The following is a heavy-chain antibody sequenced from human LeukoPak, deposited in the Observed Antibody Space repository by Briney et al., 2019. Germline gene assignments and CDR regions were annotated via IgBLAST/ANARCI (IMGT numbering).Heavy chain of an antibody. V-gene: IGHV4-34*01. D-gene: IGHD3-10*01. Sequence: PSETLSPTCTVSGGSISSYYWSWIRQPPGKGLEWIGEINHSGSTNYNPSLKSRVTISVDTSKNQFSLKLSPVTAADTAVYYCATTPGYFDYWGQGTLVTVSS. CDR1: GGSISSYY. CDR2: INHSGST. CDR3: ATTPGYFDY. J-gene: IGHJ4*02.